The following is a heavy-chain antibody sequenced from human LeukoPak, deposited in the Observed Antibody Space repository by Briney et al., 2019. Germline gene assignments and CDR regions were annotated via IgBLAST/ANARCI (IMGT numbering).Heavy chain of an antibody. V-gene: IGHV3-23*01. CDR2: TTGSGGST. CDR1: GFTFSIYA. CDR3: AKGYCSSASCANRADY. J-gene: IGHJ4*02. D-gene: IGHD2-2*01. Sequence: GGSLRLSCAASGFTFSIYAMSWVRQAPGKGLEWVSATTGSGGSTYYADSVKGRFTISRDNSKNTLYLQMNSLRAEDTAVYYCAKGYCSSASCANRADYWGQGTLVTVSS.